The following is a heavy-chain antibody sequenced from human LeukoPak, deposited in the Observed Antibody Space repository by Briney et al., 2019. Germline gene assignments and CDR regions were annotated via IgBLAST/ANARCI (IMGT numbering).Heavy chain of an antibody. V-gene: IGHV4-39*07. D-gene: IGHD6-19*01. Sequence: SETLSLTCTVSGDPINSSSFYWGWVRQPPGKGLEWIGTIYHSGNTDSYNGRTFYKSSLKSRVTIAVDASKNQFSLRLNSVTAADTAIYYCARIYSRGWSLDYWGPGTLVTVSS. J-gene: IGHJ4*02. CDR2: IYHSGNT. CDR1: GDPINSSSFY. CDR3: ARIYSRGWSLDY.